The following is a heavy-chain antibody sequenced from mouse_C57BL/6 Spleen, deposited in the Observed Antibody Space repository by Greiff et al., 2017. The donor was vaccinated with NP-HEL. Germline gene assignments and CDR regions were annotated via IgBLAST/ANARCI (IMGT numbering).Heavy chain of an antibody. CDR2: IDPSDSET. D-gene: IGHD2-2*01. J-gene: IGHJ2*01. Sequence: QVQLQQPGAELVRPGSSVKLSCKASGYTFTSYWLHWVKQRPIQGLEWIGNIDPSDSETHYNQKFKDKATLTVDKSSSTAYMQLSSLTSEDSAVYYCAYGYDGPGYFDYWGQGTTLTVSS. V-gene: IGHV1-52*01. CDR3: AYGYDGPGYFDY. CDR1: GYTFTSYW.